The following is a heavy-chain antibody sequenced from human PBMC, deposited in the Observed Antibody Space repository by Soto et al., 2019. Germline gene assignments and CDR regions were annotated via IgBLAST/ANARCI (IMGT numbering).Heavy chain of an antibody. CDR3: ARDSLTGNWFDP. V-gene: IGHV4-30-4*01. Sequence: SETLSLTCTVSGGSISSGDCYWSWLRQPPGKGLEWIGYIYHSGGTLYNPSLKSRVTISVDKSRNQFSLTLTSVTAADTAVYYCARDSLTGNWFDPWGQGTLVTVSS. CDR2: IYHSGGT. CDR1: GGSISSGDCY. J-gene: IGHJ5*02. D-gene: IGHD2-8*02.